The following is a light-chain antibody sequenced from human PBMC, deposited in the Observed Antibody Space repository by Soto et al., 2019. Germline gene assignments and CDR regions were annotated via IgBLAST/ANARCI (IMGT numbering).Light chain of an antibody. CDR1: QTISSW. CDR2: DAS. CDR3: QQYNSYPLT. V-gene: IGKV1-5*01. J-gene: IGKJ2*01. Sequence: DIQMTQSPSTLSASVGDRVTITCRASQTISSWLAWYQQKPGIAPQLLIYDASNLESGVPSRFSGSGSGTEFTLTISSLQPDDFATYYCQQYNSYPLTFGQGTKLEIK.